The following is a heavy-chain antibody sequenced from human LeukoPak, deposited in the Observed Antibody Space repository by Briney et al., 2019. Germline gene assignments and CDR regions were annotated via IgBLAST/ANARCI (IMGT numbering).Heavy chain of an antibody. D-gene: IGHD3-22*01. V-gene: IGHV1-24*01. J-gene: IGHJ4*02. CDR1: GYTLTELS. CDR3: ATPETYYYDSSGQYYFDY. CDR2: FDPEDGET. Sequence: AASVTVSCKVSGYTLTELSMHWVRQPPGKGLEWMGGFDPEDGETIYAQKFQGRVTMTEDTSTDTAYMELSSLRSEDTAVYYCATPETYYYDSSGQYYFDYWGQGTLVTVSS.